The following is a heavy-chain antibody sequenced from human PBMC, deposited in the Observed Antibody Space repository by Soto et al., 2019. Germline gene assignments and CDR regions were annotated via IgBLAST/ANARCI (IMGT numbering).Heavy chain of an antibody. Sequence: QVQLVQSGAEVKKPGASVKVSCKASGYTFTSYDINWVRQATGQGLEWMGWMNPNSGNTGYAQKFQARVTMTRNTALSTAYMELSRLRSEDTAVYYCARGITIFGVVPGWGQGTLVTVSS. V-gene: IGHV1-8*01. CDR1: GYTFTSYD. D-gene: IGHD3-3*01. J-gene: IGHJ4*02. CDR3: ARGITIFGVVPG. CDR2: MNPNSGNT.